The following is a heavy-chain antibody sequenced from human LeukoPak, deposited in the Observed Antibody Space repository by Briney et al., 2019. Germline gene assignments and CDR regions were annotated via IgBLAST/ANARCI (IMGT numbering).Heavy chain of an antibody. CDR3: ARDRNTGVYGMDV. V-gene: IGHV1-18*01. CDR2: ISAYNGDT. CDR1: GYTLSNYH. J-gene: IGHJ6*02. D-gene: IGHD7-27*01. Sequence: ASVKVSCKASGYTLSNYHISWVRQAPGQGLEWMGWISAYNGDTNYAQKLQGRVTMTTDTSTSTAYMELRSLRSDDTAVYYCARDRNTGVYGMDVWGQGTTVTVSS.